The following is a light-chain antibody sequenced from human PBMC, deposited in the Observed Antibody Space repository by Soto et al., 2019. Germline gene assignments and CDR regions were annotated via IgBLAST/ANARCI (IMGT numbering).Light chain of an antibody. CDR3: QQRTDFA. CDR2: DAS. Sequence: ERVLTQSPDTLSLSPGETATLSCRASQSLDIYLAWYQQKPGQAPRLLVYDASNRAIGIPPTFSGSGSGTDFTRTLSGLEPEDFAVYFCQQRTDFAFGGGTKVELK. J-gene: IGKJ4*01. CDR1: QSLDIY. V-gene: IGKV3-11*01.